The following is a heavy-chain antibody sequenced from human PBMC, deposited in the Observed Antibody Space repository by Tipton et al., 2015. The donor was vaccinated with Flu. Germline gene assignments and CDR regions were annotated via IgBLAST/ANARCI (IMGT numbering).Heavy chain of an antibody. CDR1: GGSFSGYY. Sequence: LRLSCAVYGGSFSGYYWSWIRQPPGKGLEWIGEINHSGSTNYNPSLKSRVTISVDTSKNQFSLKLSSVTAADTAVYYCARQKRLRSTYCSSTSCYFPLRYFDLWGRGTLVTVSS. CDR2: INHSGST. V-gene: IGHV4-34*01. J-gene: IGHJ2*01. CDR3: ARQKRLRSTYCSSTSCYFPLRYFDL. D-gene: IGHD2-2*01.